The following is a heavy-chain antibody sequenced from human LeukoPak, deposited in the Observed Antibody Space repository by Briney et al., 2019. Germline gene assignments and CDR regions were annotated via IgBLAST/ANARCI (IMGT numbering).Heavy chain of an antibody. D-gene: IGHD4-17*01. J-gene: IGHJ4*02. Sequence: GGSLRLSCAASGFTFSSYSMNWVRQAPGKGLEGVSSTSSSSSYIYYADSVKGRFTISRDNAKNSLYLQMNSLRAEDTAVYYCARMTTATSFDYWGQGTLVTVSS. CDR1: GFTFSSYS. V-gene: IGHV3-21*01. CDR2: TSSSSSYI. CDR3: ARMTTATSFDY.